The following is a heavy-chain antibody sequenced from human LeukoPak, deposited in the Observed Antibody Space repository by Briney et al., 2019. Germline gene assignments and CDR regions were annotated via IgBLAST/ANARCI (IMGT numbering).Heavy chain of an antibody. D-gene: IGHD3-10*01. CDR2: INWNGGST. CDR3: ARGGGSYTSDY. Sequence: PGGSLRLSCAASGFTFDDYGMSWVRQAPGKGLEWGSGINWNGGSTGYADSVKGRFTISRDNAKNSLYLQVNSLRAEDTAVYYCARGGGSYTSDYWGQGTLVTVSS. J-gene: IGHJ4*02. CDR1: GFTFDDYG. V-gene: IGHV3-20*04.